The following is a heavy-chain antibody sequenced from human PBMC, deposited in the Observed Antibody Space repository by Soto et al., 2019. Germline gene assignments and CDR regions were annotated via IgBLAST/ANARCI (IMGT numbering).Heavy chain of an antibody. CDR3: AKDPYSSSSAPDY. Sequence: GGSLRLSCAASGFTFDDYAMHWVRQAPGKGLEWVSGISWNSGSIGYADSVKGRFTISRDNAKNSLYLQMNSLRAEDTALYYCAKDPYSSSSAPDYWGQGTLVTVSS. V-gene: IGHV3-9*01. J-gene: IGHJ4*02. D-gene: IGHD6-6*01. CDR2: ISWNSGSI. CDR1: GFTFDDYA.